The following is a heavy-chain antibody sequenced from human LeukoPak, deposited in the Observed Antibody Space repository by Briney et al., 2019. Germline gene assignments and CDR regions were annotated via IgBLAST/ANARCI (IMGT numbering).Heavy chain of an antibody. J-gene: IGHJ4*02. CDR3: AILTVTTAY. V-gene: IGHV3-23*01. CDR1: GFTFSSYA. CDR2: INGNGGST. Sequence: AGGSLRLSCAASGFTFSSYAMSWVRQIPGKGLEWVSGINGNGGSTNYADSVKGRFTISKDNSKNTLYLQMNSLRAEDTAVYYCAILTVTTAYWGQGTLVTVSS. D-gene: IGHD4-17*01.